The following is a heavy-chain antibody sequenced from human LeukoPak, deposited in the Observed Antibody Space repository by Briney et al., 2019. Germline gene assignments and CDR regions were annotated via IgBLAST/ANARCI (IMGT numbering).Heavy chain of an antibody. Sequence: GGSLRLSCAASGFTFGSYEMHWVRQAPEKGLEWVSYISSSGSTIYYADSVKGRFTISRDNAKNSLYLQMNNLSAGDTAVYYCATTDTVTTRGWFDPWGQGTLVTVSS. V-gene: IGHV3-48*03. J-gene: IGHJ5*02. CDR1: GFTFGSYE. CDR3: ATTDTVTTRGWFDP. D-gene: IGHD4-17*01. CDR2: ISSSGSTI.